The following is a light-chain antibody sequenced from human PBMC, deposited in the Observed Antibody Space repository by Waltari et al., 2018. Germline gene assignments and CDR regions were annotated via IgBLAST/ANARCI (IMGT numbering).Light chain of an antibody. CDR1: SSDVGRFDY. J-gene: IGLJ2*01. CDR2: NVR. Sequence: QSALTQPPSASGSPGQSVTISCTGTSSDVGRFDYVSWYQQHPGQTPKLLIYNVRHRPSGGPYRFSGSQSGNPASLIVSGLQADDEADYYCSSYAGSNIVFGGGTKLTVL. V-gene: IGLV2-8*01. CDR3: SSYAGSNIV.